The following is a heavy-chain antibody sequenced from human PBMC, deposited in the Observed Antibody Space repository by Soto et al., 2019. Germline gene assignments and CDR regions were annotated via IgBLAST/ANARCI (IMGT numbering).Heavy chain of an antibody. CDR3: ATDLNWAST. V-gene: IGHV3-7*03. D-gene: IGHD7-27*01. J-gene: IGHJ4*02. Sequence: EVQMVESGGGLVQPGGSLRLSCAASGFSLSNHWMTWVRQAPGKGLEWVASIKQDGSEIFYVDSVKRRFTISRDNAKNSLSLQMNSLRVEDAAVYYCATDLNWASTWGQGTLVTVSS. CDR2: IKQDGSEI. CDR1: GFSLSNHW.